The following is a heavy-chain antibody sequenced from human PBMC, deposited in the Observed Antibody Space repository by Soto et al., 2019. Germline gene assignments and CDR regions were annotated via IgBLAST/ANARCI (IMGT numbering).Heavy chain of an antibody. CDR2: ISAYNGNT. J-gene: IGHJ3*02. CDR3: ARSVLLWFGDAPDAFDI. CDR1: GYTFTSYG. D-gene: IGHD3-10*01. V-gene: IGHV1-18*01. Sequence: ASVKVSCKASGYTFTSYGISWVRQAPGQGLEWMGWISAYNGNTNYAQKLQGRVTMTTDTSTSTAYMELWSLRSDDTAVYYCARSVLLWFGDAPDAFDIWGQGTMVTVSS.